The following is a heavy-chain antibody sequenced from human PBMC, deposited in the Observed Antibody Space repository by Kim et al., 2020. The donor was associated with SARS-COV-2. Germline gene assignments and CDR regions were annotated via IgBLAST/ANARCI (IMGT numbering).Heavy chain of an antibody. CDR1: GGSISSGGYY. J-gene: IGHJ6*02. Sequence: SETLSLTCTVSGGSISSGGYYWSWIRQHPGKGLEWIGYIYYSGSTYYNPSLKSRVTISVDTSKIQFSLKLSSVPAADTAVYYCARAHRTIFGVVEYMDVWGQGTTVTVSS. D-gene: IGHD3-3*01. V-gene: IGHV4-31*03. CDR2: IYYSGST. CDR3: ARAHRTIFGVVEYMDV.